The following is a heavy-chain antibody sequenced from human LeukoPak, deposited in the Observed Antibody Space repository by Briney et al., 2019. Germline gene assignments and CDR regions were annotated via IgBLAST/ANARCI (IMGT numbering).Heavy chain of an antibody. J-gene: IGHJ5*02. Sequence: SETLSLTCAVYGGSFSGYYWSWIRQPPGKGLEWIGEINHSGSTNYNPSLKSRVTISVDTSKNQFSLKPSSVTAADTAVYYCARGTLTGWFDPWGQGTLVTVSS. CDR2: INHSGST. V-gene: IGHV4-34*01. D-gene: IGHD3-9*01. CDR1: GGSFSGYY. CDR3: ARGTLTGWFDP.